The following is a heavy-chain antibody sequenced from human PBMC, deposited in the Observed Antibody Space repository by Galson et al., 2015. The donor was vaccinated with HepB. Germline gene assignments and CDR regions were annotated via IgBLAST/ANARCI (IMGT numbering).Heavy chain of an antibody. V-gene: IGHV3-23*01. D-gene: IGHD3-10*01. CDR3: AKVAYGPGLNDYYYYGMDV. J-gene: IGHJ6*02. CDR2: ISGSGGST. Sequence: SLRLSCAASGFTFSSYAMSWVRQAPGKGLEWVSAISGSGGSTYYADSVKGRSTISRDNSKSTLYLQLNSLRAEDTAVYYCAKVAYGPGLNDYYYYGMDVWGQGTTVTVSS. CDR1: GFTFSSYA.